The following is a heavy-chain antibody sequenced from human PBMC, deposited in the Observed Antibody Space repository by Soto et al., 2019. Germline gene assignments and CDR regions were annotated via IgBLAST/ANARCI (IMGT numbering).Heavy chain of an antibody. CDR1: EFSLSASGVG. J-gene: IGHJ4*02. D-gene: IGHD4-17*01. CDR2: LYWGDDK. V-gene: IGHV2-5*02. CDR3: AYRRQVTVTTYYFEA. Sequence: ITLKESGPTLVNPTQTLTLTCNLSEFSLSASGVGVGWFRQPPGKALERFALLYWGDDKRYRPSLKSRLSVTRDTSTNEVVLTMANMDPVDTGSYFCAYRRQVTVTTYYFEAWAQGTLVTVSA.